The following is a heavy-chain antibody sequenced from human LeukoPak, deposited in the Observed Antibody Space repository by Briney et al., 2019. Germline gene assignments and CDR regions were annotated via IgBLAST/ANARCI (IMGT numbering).Heavy chain of an antibody. D-gene: IGHD5-24*01. Sequence: GGSLRLSCAASGFTFSSYNMNWVRQAPGKGLEWVSYISSGSSTIYYANSVKGRFTISRDNAKNSLYLQMNSLRAEDTAVYYCARGGYGYNFFDYWGQGTLVTVSS. J-gene: IGHJ4*02. CDR1: GFTFSSYN. CDR3: ARGGYGYNFFDY. CDR2: ISSGSSTI. V-gene: IGHV3-48*01.